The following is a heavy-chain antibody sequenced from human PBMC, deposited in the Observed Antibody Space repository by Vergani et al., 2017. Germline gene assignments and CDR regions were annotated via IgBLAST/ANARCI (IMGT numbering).Heavy chain of an antibody. D-gene: IGHD1-26*01. CDR2: TYYRSKWYN. V-gene: IGHV6-1*01. CDR1: GDSVSSSSVP. CDR3: AGGSWGKFDY. Sequence: QVQLQQSGPGLVKPSQTLSLTCAISGDSVSSSSVPWNWIRQSPSRGLDWLGRTYYRSKWYNEYAVYVRSRIIIKPDTSKNQVSLQLDSVTPEDTAVYYCAGGSWGKFDYWGQGTLVTVSS. J-gene: IGHJ4*02.